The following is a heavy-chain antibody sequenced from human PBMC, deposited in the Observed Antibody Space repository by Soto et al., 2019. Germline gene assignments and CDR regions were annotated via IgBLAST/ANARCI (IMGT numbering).Heavy chain of an antibody. CDR3: AKDLPTPYYYGSGSYSLAWFDY. Sequence: GGSLRLSCAASGFTFSSYAMSWVRQAPGKGLERVSAISVSGCSTYYADSVKGRFTISRDDSKNTLYLQINSLRAEDTAVYYCAKDLPTPYYYGSGSYSLAWFDYWGQGTLVTVSS. V-gene: IGHV3-23*01. CDR1: GFTFSSYA. J-gene: IGHJ4*02. D-gene: IGHD3-10*01. CDR2: ISVSGCST.